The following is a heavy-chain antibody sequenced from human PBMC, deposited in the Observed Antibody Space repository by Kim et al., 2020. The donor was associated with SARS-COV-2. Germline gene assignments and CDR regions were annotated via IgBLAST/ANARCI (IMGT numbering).Heavy chain of an antibody. J-gene: IGHJ4*02. CDR1: GFTFSSYG. CDR2: IWYDGSNK. D-gene: IGHD1-26*01. V-gene: IGHV3-33*01. CDR3: AREEWELGNFDY. Sequence: GGSLRLSCAASGFTFSSYGMHWVRQAPGKGLEWVAVIWYDGSNKYYADSVKGRFTISRDNSKNTLYLQMNSLRAEDTAVYYCAREEWELGNFDYWGQGTLVTVSS.